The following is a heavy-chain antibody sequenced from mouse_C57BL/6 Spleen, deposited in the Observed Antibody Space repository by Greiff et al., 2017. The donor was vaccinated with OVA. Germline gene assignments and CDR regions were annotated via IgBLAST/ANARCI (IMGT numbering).Heavy chain of an antibody. CDR3: AKWGAYVLHSYGYAMDY. J-gene: IGHJ4*01. D-gene: IGHD1-1*01. V-gene: IGHV1-26*01. CDR1: GYTFTDYY. CDR2: INPTNGGT. Sequence: EVQLQQSVPELVKPGASVKISCKASGYTFTDYYMNWVKQSPGKSLEWIGDINPTNGGTSYNPKFKGKATLTVDQSSSPAYLELCSLTSGDSAVYYCAKWGAYVLHSYGYAMDYWGQGTSVTVSS.